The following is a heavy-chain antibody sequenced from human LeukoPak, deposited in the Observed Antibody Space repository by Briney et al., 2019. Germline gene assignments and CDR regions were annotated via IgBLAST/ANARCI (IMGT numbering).Heavy chain of an antibody. J-gene: IGHJ4*01. CDR3: AKHDNSASLNY. CDR1: GFSLCDYA. CDR2: ISGTGGPT. Sequence: PGGSLRLSCAASGFSLCDYAMSWVRQAPGKGLDWVSGISGTGGPTYYADSVKGRFTISRDDSKNTVYLQMNSLRAEDTAVYFCAKHDNSASLNYWGQGALVTVSS. V-gene: IGHV3-23*01. D-gene: IGHD4-11*01.